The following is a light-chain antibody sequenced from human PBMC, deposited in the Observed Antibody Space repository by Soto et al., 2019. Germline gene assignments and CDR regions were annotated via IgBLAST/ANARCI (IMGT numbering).Light chain of an antibody. CDR2: GAS. J-gene: IGKJ1*01. CDR1: QSVSSSY. V-gene: IGKV3D-20*02. CDR3: QQCNNWPQWT. Sequence: EILLTQSPGTLSLSPGERATLSCRASQSVSSSYLAWYQQKPGQAPRLLIYGASSRATGIPDRFSGSGSGTDFTLTISSLEPEDFAVYYCQQCNNWPQWTFGQGTKVDIK.